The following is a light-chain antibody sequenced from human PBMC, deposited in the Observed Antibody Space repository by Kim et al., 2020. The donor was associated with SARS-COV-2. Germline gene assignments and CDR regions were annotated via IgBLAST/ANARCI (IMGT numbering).Light chain of an antibody. CDR1: RRDVGGYNY. Sequence: GESVHIACTGTRRDVGGYNYVSWDQQPPGKAPKLMIYEVSKRPSGVPDRFSGSKSGNTASLTVSGLQAEDEADYYCSSYAGSNNLVFGGGTQLTVL. J-gene: IGLJ2*01. CDR2: EVS. CDR3: SSYAGSNNLV. V-gene: IGLV2-8*01.